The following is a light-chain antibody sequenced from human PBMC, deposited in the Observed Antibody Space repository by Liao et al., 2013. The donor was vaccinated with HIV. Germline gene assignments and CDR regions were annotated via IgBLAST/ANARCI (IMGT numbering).Light chain of an antibody. V-gene: IGLV3-1*01. CDR2: EDS. CDR3: QVWDNSSYHVV. CDR1: KLGDKY. Sequence: SYELTQPPSVSVSPGQTASVTCSGDKLGDKYACWYQQRPGQSPVLVIFEDSKRPSGIPERFSGSNSGNTATLTISRVEAGDEADYYCQVWDNSSYHVVFGGGTKLTVL. J-gene: IGLJ2*01.